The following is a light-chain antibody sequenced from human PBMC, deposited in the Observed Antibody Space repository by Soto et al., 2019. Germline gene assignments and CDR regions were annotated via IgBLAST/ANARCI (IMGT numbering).Light chain of an antibody. Sequence: QSVLTQPPSVSGTPGQSVTISCSGSSSSVGTIFVYWYQQIPGTAPKLLIFRNNQRPSGVPDRFSGSKSGTSASLAISGLRSEDEADYYCAAWDDSLSIWAFGGGTKLTVL. V-gene: IGLV1-47*01. J-gene: IGLJ3*02. CDR2: RNN. CDR1: SSSVGTIF. CDR3: AAWDDSLSIWA.